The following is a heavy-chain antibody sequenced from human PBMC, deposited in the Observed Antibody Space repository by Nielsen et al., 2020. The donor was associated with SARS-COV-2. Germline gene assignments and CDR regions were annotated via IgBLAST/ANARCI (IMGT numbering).Heavy chain of an antibody. CDR2: IYYSGST. D-gene: IGHD3-10*01. CDR3: ARDSRAGSVDY. J-gene: IGHJ4*02. CDR1: GGSISSYY. V-gene: IGHV4-59*12. Sequence: GSLRLSCTVSGGSISSYYWSWIRQPPGKGLEWIGYIYYSGSTNYNPSLKSRVTISVDTSKNQFSLKLSPVTAADTAVYYCARDSRAGSVDYWGQGTLVTVSS.